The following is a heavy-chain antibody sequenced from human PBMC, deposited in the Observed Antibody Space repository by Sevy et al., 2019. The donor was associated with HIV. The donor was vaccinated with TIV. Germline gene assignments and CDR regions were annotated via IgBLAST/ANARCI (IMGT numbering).Heavy chain of an antibody. CDR3: ARDLTAPYYYGMDV. J-gene: IGHJ6*02. CDR2: IKQDGSEK. CDR1: GFTFSSFF. V-gene: IGHV3-7*01. Sequence: GESLKISCAASGFTFSSFFMSWVRQAPGKGLEWVANIKQDGSEKYYVDSVKGRFTISRDNARNSVYLQMNSLRAEDTGVYYCARDLTAPYYYGMDVWGQGTMVTVSS. D-gene: IGHD1-20*01.